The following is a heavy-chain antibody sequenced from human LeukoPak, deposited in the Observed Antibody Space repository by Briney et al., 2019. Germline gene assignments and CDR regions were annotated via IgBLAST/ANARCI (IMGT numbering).Heavy chain of an antibody. Sequence: GGSLRLSCAASGFTFSDYYMSWIRQAPGKGLEWVSYISSSGSTVYYADSVKGRFTISRDNAKNSLYLQMNSLRAEDTAVYYCARLDSSGYYPYYYYGMDVWGQGTTVTVSS. J-gene: IGHJ6*02. D-gene: IGHD3-22*01. CDR2: ISSSGSTV. CDR3: ARLDSSGYYPYYYYGMDV. CDR1: GFTFSDYY. V-gene: IGHV3-11*04.